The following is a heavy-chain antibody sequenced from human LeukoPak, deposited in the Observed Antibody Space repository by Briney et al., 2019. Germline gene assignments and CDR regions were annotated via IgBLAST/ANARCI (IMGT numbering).Heavy chain of an antibody. D-gene: IGHD3-3*01. CDR1: GFTFSNYA. J-gene: IGHJ3*02. Sequence: GGSLRLSSAASGFTFSNYAMSWVRQAPGKGLEWVSAISGSSGSTYYADSVKGRFTISSDNSKNTLYLQMNSLRAEDTAVYYCARLIRITIFGVVNLGDAFDIWGQGTMVTVSS. CDR2: ISGSSGST. V-gene: IGHV3-23*01. CDR3: ARLIRITIFGVVNLGDAFDI.